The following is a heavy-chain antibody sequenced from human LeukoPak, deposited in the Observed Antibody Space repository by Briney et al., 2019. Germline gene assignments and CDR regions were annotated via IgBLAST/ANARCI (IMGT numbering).Heavy chain of an antibody. V-gene: IGHV4-4*07. D-gene: IGHD4-17*01. CDR2: ISFSGST. CDR1: GASISNYY. J-gene: IGHJ5*02. CDR3: ARDSGTTGEVRFDP. Sequence: SETPSLTCTVSGASISNYYWSWIRQPAAKGLEWIGRISFSGSTDYNPSLKSRVAMSLDSSKTQFSLKLSSVTAADTAIYYCARDSGTTGEVRFDPWGQGILVTVSA.